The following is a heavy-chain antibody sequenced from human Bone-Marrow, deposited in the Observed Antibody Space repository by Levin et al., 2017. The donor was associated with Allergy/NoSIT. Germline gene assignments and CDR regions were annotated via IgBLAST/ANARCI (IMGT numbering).Heavy chain of an antibody. D-gene: IGHD3-22*01. V-gene: IGHV3-21*01. CDR1: GMLFCSYD. CDR2: ISAGGNYI. CDR3: SSWAMYHYDRSAFDYFYDARQV. Sequence: GESLKISCAASGMLFCSYDMNWVRQAPGKGLEWVSSISAGGNYIYYADSVKGRFTISRDNAKNSLFLQMNSLRAEDTSVYYCSSWAMYHYDRSAFDYFYDARQVWGQGTTVTVAS. J-gene: IGHJ6*02.